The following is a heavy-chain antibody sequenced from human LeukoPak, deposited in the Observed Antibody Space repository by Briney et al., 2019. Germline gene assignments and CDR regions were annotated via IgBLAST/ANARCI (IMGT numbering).Heavy chain of an antibody. CDR2: THYRSKWYN. CDR1: GDSVSSNSAA. J-gene: IGHJ4*02. Sequence: SSQTLSLTCAISGDSVSSNSAAWNWIRQSPSRGLEWLGRTHYRSKWYNDYAVSVKSRITINPDTSKNQFSLQLNSVTPEDTAVFYCTRGQSYISGWYPLNYWGKGTLATASS. D-gene: IGHD6-19*01. CDR3: TRGQSYISGWYPLNY. V-gene: IGHV6-1*01.